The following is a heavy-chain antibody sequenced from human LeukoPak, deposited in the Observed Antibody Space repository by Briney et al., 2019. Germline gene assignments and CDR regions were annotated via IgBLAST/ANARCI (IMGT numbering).Heavy chain of an antibody. V-gene: IGHV1-46*01. Sequence: ASVKVSCKAPGDAFTNYCFHWVRQTPRHGLEWMGIVDPSVATPTYAERFQGRVTMTRDASTGTVYMELRSLKGEDTAVYYCARSRLRFLQWGYWGQGTVVTVSS. CDR1: GDAFTNYC. J-gene: IGHJ4*02. CDR3: ARSRLRFLQWGY. D-gene: IGHD3-3*01. CDR2: VDPSVATP.